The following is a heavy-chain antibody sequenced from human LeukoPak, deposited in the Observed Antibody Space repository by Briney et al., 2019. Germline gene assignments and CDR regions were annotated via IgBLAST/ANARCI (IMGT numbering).Heavy chain of an antibody. Sequence: GGSLRLSCAASGFTISSYGMSWVRQAPGKGLEWVSSISGGTTYYADSVKGRFTISRDNAKNSLYLQMNSLRAEDTAVYYCATLTVASSFDYWGQGTLVTVSS. CDR2: ISGGTT. D-gene: IGHD6-19*01. CDR1: GFTISSYG. J-gene: IGHJ4*02. V-gene: IGHV3-23*01. CDR3: ATLTVASSFDY.